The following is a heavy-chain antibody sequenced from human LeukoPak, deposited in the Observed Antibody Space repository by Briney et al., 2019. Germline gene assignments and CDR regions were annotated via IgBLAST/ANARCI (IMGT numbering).Heavy chain of an antibody. CDR1: GGSISSSSYY. V-gene: IGHV4-39*07. J-gene: IGHJ4*02. CDR2: IYYSGST. Sequence: SETLSLTCTVSGGSISSSSYYWGWIRQPPGKGLEWIGSIYYSGSTYYNPSLKSRVTISVDTSKNQFSLKLSSVTAADTAVYYCARDPDCSGGSCYSSGDYWGQGTLVTVSS. D-gene: IGHD2-15*01. CDR3: ARDPDCSGGSCYSSGDY.